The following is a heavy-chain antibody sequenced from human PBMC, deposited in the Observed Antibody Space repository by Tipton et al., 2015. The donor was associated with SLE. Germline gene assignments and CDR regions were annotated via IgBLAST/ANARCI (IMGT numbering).Heavy chain of an antibody. J-gene: IGHJ4*02. V-gene: IGHV4-4*09. D-gene: IGHD2-21*02. CDR2: IYTSGST. CDR1: GFTFSSYA. CDR3: ARDRDGYSFDY. Sequence: LRLSCAASGFTFSSYAMHWVRQAPGKGLEWIGYIYTSGSTNYNPSLKSRVTISVDTSKNQFSLKLSSVTAADTAVYYCARDRDGYSFDYWGQGTLVTVSS.